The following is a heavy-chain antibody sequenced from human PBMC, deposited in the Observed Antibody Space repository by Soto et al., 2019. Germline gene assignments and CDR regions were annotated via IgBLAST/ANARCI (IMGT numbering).Heavy chain of an antibody. J-gene: IGHJ4*02. CDR2: IIPILGIA. CDR1: GGTFSSYT. D-gene: IGHD2-2*02. V-gene: IGHV1-69*02. Sequence: QVQLVQSGAEVKKPGSSVKVSCKASGGTFSSYTISWVRQAPGQGLEWMGRIIPILGIANNAQKFQGRVTITADKSTRTAYMALSSLRSADTSVYYSAMEYCSSTSCYRDYWGQGPLVTVSS. CDR3: AMEYCSSTSCYRDY.